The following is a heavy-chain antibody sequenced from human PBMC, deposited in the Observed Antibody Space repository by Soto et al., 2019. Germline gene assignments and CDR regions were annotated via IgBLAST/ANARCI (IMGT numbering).Heavy chain of an antibody. D-gene: IGHD2-2*01. V-gene: IGHV4-39*01. CDR2: IYYSGST. J-gene: IGHJ4*02. Sequence: SEPLSLTCTVSGGSISSSSYYWGWIRQPPGKGLEWIGSIYYSGSTYYNPSLKSRVTISVDTSKNQFSLKLSSVTAADTAVYYCARQSKDCSITSCYGGFHYCGQGTLVTVSS. CDR3: ARQSKDCSITSCYGGFHY. CDR1: GGSISSSSYY.